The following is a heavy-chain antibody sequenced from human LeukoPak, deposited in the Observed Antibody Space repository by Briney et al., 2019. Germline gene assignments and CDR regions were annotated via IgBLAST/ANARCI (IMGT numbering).Heavy chain of an antibody. V-gene: IGHV3-74*01. Sequence: GGSLRLSCAASGFTFSSHWMYWVRQAPGKGLVWVSRVDSDGSSTTYADSVKGRFTISRDNAKNTLYLQMNSLRAEDTAVYYCARGITIFGVVNDAFDVWGQGAVVTVSS. D-gene: IGHD3-3*01. CDR2: VDSDGSST. CDR1: GFTFSSHW. CDR3: ARGITIFGVVNDAFDV. J-gene: IGHJ3*01.